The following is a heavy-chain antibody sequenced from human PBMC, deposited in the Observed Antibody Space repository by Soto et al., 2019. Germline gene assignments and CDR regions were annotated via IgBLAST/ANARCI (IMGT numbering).Heavy chain of an antibody. D-gene: IGHD2-2*01. V-gene: IGHV1-69*01. CDR3: ARSQGSSTSLEIYYYYYYGMDV. CDR2: IIPIPGTA. CDR1: GGTFGSYA. J-gene: IGHJ6*02. Sequence: QVQLGQSGAEVKKPGSSVKVYCKASGGTFGSYAISWVRQAPGQGLEWMGGIIPIPGTANYAQKFQGRVTIAADESTSTAYMELSSLRSEDTAVYYCARSQGSSTSLEIYYYYYYGMDVWGQGTTVTVSS.